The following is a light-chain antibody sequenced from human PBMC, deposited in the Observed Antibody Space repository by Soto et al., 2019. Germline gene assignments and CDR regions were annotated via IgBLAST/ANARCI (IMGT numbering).Light chain of an antibody. J-gene: IGKJ3*01. V-gene: IGKV1-9*01. CDR3: QQLNSYL. CDR1: QGISSY. CDR2: AAS. Sequence: DIQLTQSPSFLSASVGDRVTITCRASQGISSYLAWYQQKPGKAPKLLIYAASTLQSGVPSRFSGSGSGTEFTLTIRSLQPEDFASYYCQQLNSYLFGPGTKVDIK.